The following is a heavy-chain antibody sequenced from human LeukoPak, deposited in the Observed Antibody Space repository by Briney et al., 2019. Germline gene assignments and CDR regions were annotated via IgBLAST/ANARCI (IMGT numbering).Heavy chain of an antibody. V-gene: IGHV3-11*01. D-gene: IGHD5-24*01. CDR1: GFTFSDYY. CDR2: ISSSGSTI. CDR3: ARAPTRDGYNPPFDY. Sequence: GGSLRLSRAASGFTFSDYYMSWIRQAPGKGLEWVSYISSSGSTIYYADSVKGRFTISRDNAKNSLYLQMNSLRAEDTAVYYCARAPTRDGYNPPFDYWGQGTLVTVSS. J-gene: IGHJ4*02.